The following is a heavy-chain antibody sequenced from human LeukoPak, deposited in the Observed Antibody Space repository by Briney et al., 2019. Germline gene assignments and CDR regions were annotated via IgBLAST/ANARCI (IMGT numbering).Heavy chain of an antibody. V-gene: IGHV3-23*01. J-gene: IGHJ4*02. CDR1: GFTFSNCG. D-gene: IGHD6-19*01. Sequence: GGSLRLSCGASGFTFSNCGMSWVRQAPGKGLEWVSTVNENGRNTHYADSVKGRFTISRDNSKNTLLLQMNSLRADDTALYYCTKGDGGSYPIDYWGEGTLVSVSS. CDR2: VNENGRNT. CDR3: TKGDGGSYPIDY.